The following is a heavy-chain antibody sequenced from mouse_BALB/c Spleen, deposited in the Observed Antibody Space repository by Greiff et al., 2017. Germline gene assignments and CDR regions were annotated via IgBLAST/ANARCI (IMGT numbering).Heavy chain of an antibody. V-gene: IGHV5-6*01. CDR3: ARHRGNYDFDY. CDR1: GFTFSSYG. D-gene: IGHD2-1*01. CDR2: ISSGGSYT. J-gene: IGHJ2*01. Sequence: EVKLVESGGDLVKPGGSLKLSCAASGFTFSSYGMSWVRQTPDKRLEWVATISSGGSYTYYPDSVKGRFTISRDNAKNTLYLQMSSLKSEDTAMYYCARHRGNYDFDYWGQGTTLTVSA.